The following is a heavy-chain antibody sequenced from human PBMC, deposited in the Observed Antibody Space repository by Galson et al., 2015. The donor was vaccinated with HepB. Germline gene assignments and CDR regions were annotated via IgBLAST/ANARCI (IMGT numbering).Heavy chain of an antibody. Sequence: SVKVSCKASGYTFTSYAMHWVRQAPGQRLEWMGWINAGNGNTKYSQKFQGRVTITRDTSASTAYMELSSLRSEDTAVYYCATGFRGYSSSWYSLGGGGMDVWGQGTTVTVSS. CDR3: ATGFRGYSSSWYSLGGGGMDV. V-gene: IGHV1-3*01. CDR1: GYTFTSYA. J-gene: IGHJ6*02. D-gene: IGHD6-13*01. CDR2: INAGNGNT.